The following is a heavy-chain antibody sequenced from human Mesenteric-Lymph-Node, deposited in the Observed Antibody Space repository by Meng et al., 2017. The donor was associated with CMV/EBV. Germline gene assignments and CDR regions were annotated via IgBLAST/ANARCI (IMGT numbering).Heavy chain of an antibody. D-gene: IGHD2-2*01. J-gene: IGHJ6*02. V-gene: IGHV3-30*04. Sequence: GGSLRLSCAASGFPFNSYAMHWVRQAPGKGLEWVAIISYDGGTRDYADSVKGRFTISRDNSKNTLNLQMNSLSAGDTAVYYCARDQQYQPYYSGLDLWGQGITVTVSS. CDR3: ARDQQYQPYYSGLDL. CDR2: ISYDGGTR. CDR1: GFPFNSYA.